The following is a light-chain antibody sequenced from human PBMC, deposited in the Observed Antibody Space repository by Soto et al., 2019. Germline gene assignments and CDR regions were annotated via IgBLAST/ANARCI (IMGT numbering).Light chain of an antibody. CDR1: QSVSTSY. CDR2: GAS. CDR3: QQYGSSPQT. J-gene: IGKJ2*01. V-gene: IGKV3-20*01. Sequence: EIVLTQSPGTLYLSPGERATLSCRARQSVSTSYLAWYQQKPGQAPRLVIYGASSRATGIPDRFSGSGSGTEFTLSISRLESEDVAVYYCQQYGSSPQTFGQGTKLELK.